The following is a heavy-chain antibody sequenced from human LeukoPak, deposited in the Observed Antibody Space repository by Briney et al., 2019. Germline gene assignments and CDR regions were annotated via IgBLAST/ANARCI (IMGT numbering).Heavy chain of an antibody. J-gene: IGHJ4*02. CDR3: VRAPGGSFDS. V-gene: IGHV3-74*01. D-gene: IGHD3-16*01. CDR2: LHPDGSDT. CDR1: GFTFSNYR. Sequence: PGGSLRLSCSASGFTFSNYRMHWVRQAPGTGPVWVSRLHPDGSDTTYADSVKGRFTISRDNAKNTLYLQMNSLRAEDTAVYYCVRAPGGSFDSWGQGTLVTVSS.